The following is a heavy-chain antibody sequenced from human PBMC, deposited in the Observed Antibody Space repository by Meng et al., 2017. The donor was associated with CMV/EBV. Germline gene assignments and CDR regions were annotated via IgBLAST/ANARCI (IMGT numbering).Heavy chain of an antibody. CDR3: ARETGGYCSSTSCYLRGGAFDI. CDR1: GFTFSSYG. V-gene: IGHV3-33*01. D-gene: IGHD2-2*01. J-gene: IGHJ3*02. CDR2: IWYDGSNK. Sequence: GESLKISCAASGFTFSSYGMHWVRQAPGKGLEWVAVIWYDGSNKYYADSVKGRFTISRDNSKNTLYLQMNSLRAEDTAVYYCARETGGYCSSTSCYLRGGAFDIWGQGTMVTVSS.